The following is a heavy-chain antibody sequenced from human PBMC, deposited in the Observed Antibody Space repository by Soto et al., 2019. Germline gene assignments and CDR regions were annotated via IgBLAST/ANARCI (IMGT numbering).Heavy chain of an antibody. CDR3: ASNDYGDYDLRD. V-gene: IGHV1-2*04. Sequence: ASVKVSCKASGYTFTGYYMHWVRQAPGQGLEWMGWINPNSGGTNYAQKFQGWVTMTRDTSISTAHMELSRLRSDDTAVYYCASNDYGDYDLRDWGQGTLVTVSS. CDR2: INPNSGGT. D-gene: IGHD4-17*01. J-gene: IGHJ4*02. CDR1: GYTFTGYY.